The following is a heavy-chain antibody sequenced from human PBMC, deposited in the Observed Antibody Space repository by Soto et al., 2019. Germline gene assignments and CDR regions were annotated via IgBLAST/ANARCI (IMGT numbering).Heavy chain of an antibody. Sequence: PCGSLRRSCAASGINFQDSALHWVRPVTGKGLEWISGIGWNSATICYADSVKGRFTISRDNAENSLYLQMNSLRPEDTALYYCAKVSYDAIAVCGTFGVFDIWGQGTWVTVSS. CDR1: GINFQDSA. J-gene: IGHJ3*02. V-gene: IGHV3-9*01. CDR3: AKVSYDAIAVCGTFGVFDI. CDR2: IGWNSATI. D-gene: IGHD6-19*01.